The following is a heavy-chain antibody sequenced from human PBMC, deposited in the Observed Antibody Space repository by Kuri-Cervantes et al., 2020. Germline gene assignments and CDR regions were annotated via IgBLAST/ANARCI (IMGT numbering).Heavy chain of an antibody. CDR3: AREPGGFYYFDY. CDR1: GGSFSGYY. V-gene: IGHV4-59*01. J-gene: IGHJ4*02. Sequence: SQTLSLTCAVYGGSFSGYYRSWIRQPPGKGLEWIGYIYHSGSTNYNPSLKSRVTISVDTSKNQFSLKLSSVTAADTAVYYCAREPGGFYYFDYWGQGTLVTVSS. D-gene: IGHD2/OR15-2a*01. CDR2: IYHSGST.